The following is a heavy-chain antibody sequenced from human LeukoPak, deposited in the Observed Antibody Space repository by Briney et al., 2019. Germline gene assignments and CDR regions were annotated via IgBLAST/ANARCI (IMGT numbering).Heavy chain of an antibody. CDR1: GFTFSSYG. CDR3: AKDASHFIVVVTYLDY. V-gene: IGHV3-30*18. D-gene: IGHD2-21*02. Sequence: GRSLRLSCAASGFTFSSYGMHWVRQAPGRGLEWVAVISYDGSNKYYADSVKGRFTISRDNSKNTLYLQMNSLRAEDTAVYYCAKDASHFIVVVTYLDYWGQGTLVTVSS. J-gene: IGHJ4*02. CDR2: ISYDGSNK.